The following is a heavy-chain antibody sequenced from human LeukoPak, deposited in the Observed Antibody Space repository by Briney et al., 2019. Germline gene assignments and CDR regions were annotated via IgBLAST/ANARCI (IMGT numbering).Heavy chain of an antibody. J-gene: IGHJ6*03. Sequence: GGSLRLSCEASGFTFSSYEMNWVRQAPGKGLEWISYIRHSGTTIYYADSVKGRLTISRDNAGNSLYLQMSSLRAEDSATYYCARVAGTVWDYYYIDVWGKGTTVIVSS. V-gene: IGHV3-48*03. CDR1: GFTFSSYE. CDR2: IRHSGTTI. CDR3: ARVAGTVWDYYYIDV. D-gene: IGHD7-27*01.